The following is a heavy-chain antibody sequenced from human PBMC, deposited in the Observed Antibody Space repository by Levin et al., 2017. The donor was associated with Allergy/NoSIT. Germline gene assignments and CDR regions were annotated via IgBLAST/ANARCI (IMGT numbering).Heavy chain of an antibody. D-gene: IGHD5-18*01. V-gene: IGHV4-30-2*01. CDR3: ARVAGYSYGYYFDY. CDR2: IYLSGST. Sequence: PSQTLSLTCAVSGGSISSGGYSWSWIRQPPGKGLEWIGNIYLSGSTNDNPSLKSRGTMSVDRAKNQFSLKLSYVTAADTAVYYCARVAGYSYGYYFDYWGPGTLVTVSS. J-gene: IGHJ4*02. CDR1: GGSISSGGYS.